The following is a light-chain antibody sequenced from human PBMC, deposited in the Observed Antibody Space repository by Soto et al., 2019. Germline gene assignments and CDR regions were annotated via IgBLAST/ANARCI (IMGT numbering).Light chain of an antibody. CDR3: SSYVGTNSYV. V-gene: IGLV2-8*01. J-gene: IGLJ1*01. CDR2: EVY. Sequence: QSVLTQPPSASGSPGQSVTISCTGTSSDVGGYNYVSWYQHHPGKAPKLIIYEVYKRPSGVPDRFAGSKSGNTAALTVSGLQAEGEVDYYCSSYVGTNSYVFGTGTKVTVL. CDR1: SSDVGGYNY.